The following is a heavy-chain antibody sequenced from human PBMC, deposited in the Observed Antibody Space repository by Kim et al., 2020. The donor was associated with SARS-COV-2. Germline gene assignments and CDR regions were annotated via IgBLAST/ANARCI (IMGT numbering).Heavy chain of an antibody. CDR2: IYYSGST. CDR3: ARFEFSSSWSSHNWFDP. Sequence: SETLSLTCTVSGGPISSYYWSWIRQPPGKGLEWIGYIYYSGSTNYNPSLKSRVTISVDTSKNQFSLKLSSVTAADTAVYYCARFEFSSSWSSHNWFDPRGPGTLVTVSS. CDR1: GGPISSYY. V-gene: IGHV4-59*01. D-gene: IGHD6-13*01. J-gene: IGHJ5*02.